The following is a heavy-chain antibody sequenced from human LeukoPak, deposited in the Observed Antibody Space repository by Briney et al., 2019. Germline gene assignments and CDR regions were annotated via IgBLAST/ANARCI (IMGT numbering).Heavy chain of an antibody. CDR1: GGSISSGGYY. D-gene: IGHD5-18*01. CDR2: IYYSAST. Sequence: SETLSLTCTVSGGSISSGGYYWSWIRQHPGKGLEWIGYIYYSASTYYNPSLKSRVTISVDTSKNQFSLKLSSVTAADTAVYYCARDGGSDSYGSYYFDYWGEGTLVTVSS. V-gene: IGHV4-31*03. J-gene: IGHJ4*02. CDR3: ARDGGSDSYGSYYFDY.